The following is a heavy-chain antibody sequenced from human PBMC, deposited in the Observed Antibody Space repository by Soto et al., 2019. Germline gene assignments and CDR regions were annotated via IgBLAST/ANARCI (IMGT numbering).Heavy chain of an antibody. CDR3: TTTPELTSSGAFDY. D-gene: IGHD1-26*01. V-gene: IGHV1-69*01. CDR1: GDTFSTFT. Sequence: QVQLVQSGAEVKRPGSSVKVSCKASGDTFSTFTLSWMRQAPGQGLEWMGGIVPIFQTANYARKFQGRLTITADESTTTAYMELSSLLSEDTALYFCTTTPELTSSGAFDYWGQGTLVSVS. CDR2: IVPIFQTA. J-gene: IGHJ4*02.